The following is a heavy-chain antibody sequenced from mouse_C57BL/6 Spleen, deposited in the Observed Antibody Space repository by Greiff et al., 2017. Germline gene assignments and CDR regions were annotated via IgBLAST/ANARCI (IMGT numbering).Heavy chain of an antibody. CDR3: ARGYYGSSEAMDY. J-gene: IGHJ4*01. V-gene: IGHV1-81*01. CDR1: GYTFTSYG. CDR2: IYPRSGNT. D-gene: IGHD1-1*01. Sequence: VQLVESGAELARPGASVKLSCKASGYTFTSYGISWVKQRTGQGLEWIGEIYPRSGNTYYNEKFKGKATLTADKSSSTAYMELRSLTSEDSAVYFCARGYYGSSEAMDYWGQGTSVTVSS.